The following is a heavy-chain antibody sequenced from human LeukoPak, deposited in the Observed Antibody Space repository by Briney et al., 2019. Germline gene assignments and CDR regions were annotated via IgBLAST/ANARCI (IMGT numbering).Heavy chain of an antibody. Sequence: SETLSLTCTVSGGSISYFYWSWIRQPAGKGLEWIGRIYTSGSTNYNPSLKSRVTMSVDTSKKQFSLKLSSVTAADTAVYYCASLTTADAFDIWGQGTMVTVSS. CDR3: ASLTTADAFDI. CDR1: GGSISYFY. D-gene: IGHD3-22*01. J-gene: IGHJ3*02. V-gene: IGHV4-4*07. CDR2: IYTSGST.